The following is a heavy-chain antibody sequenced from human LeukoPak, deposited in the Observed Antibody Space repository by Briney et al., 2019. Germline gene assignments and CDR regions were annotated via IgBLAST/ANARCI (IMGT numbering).Heavy chain of an antibody. CDR3: AVSAYCGGDCYSAAFDI. V-gene: IGHV3-7*03. Sequence: PGGSLRLSCAASGFTFSNYWMTWVRQGPEKGLEWVANIRENGSTTYYVNSVTGRFTISRGNANNSLFLQMNSLRAEDTALYYCAVSAYCGGDCYSAAFDIWGQGTMVTVSS. D-gene: IGHD2-21*02. CDR1: GFTFSNYW. CDR2: IRENGSTT. J-gene: IGHJ3*02.